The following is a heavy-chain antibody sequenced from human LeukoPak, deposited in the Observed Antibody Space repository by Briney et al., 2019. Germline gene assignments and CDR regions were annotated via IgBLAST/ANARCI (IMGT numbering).Heavy chain of an antibody. V-gene: IGHV3-21*01. CDR2: ISNNSTYI. Sequence: PGESLRLSCAASGFPFNNYYMNWVRQAPGKGLEWVSSISNNSTYIYYADSVKGRFTISRDNAKSSLFLQMNSLTGEDTAVYFCARDITTTITLYYYYYMDVWGKGTTVTVSS. D-gene: IGHD1-20*01. CDR1: GFPFNNYY. J-gene: IGHJ6*03. CDR3: ARDITTTITLYYYYYMDV.